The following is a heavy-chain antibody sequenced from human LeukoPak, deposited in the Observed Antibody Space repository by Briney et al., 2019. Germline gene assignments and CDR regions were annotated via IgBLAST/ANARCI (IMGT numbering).Heavy chain of an antibody. J-gene: IGHJ1*01. D-gene: IGHD6-19*01. Sequence: GASVKVSCKASGYTFTTYAMHWVRQAPGQRLEWMGWINAGNGNTKYSQKFQGRVTITRDTSASTAYMELSSLRSEDTAVYYCATARVGNSGWYRSFLDFWGQGTLVTVSS. CDR3: ATARVGNSGWYRSFLDF. V-gene: IGHV1-3*01. CDR1: GYTFTTYA. CDR2: INAGNGNT.